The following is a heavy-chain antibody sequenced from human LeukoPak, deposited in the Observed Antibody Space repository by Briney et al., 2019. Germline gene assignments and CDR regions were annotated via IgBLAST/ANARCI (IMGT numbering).Heavy chain of an antibody. CDR1: GGSFSGYY. J-gene: IGHJ5*02. D-gene: IGHD2-2*01. CDR2: INHSGST. Sequence: SETLSLTCAVYGGSFSGYYWSWLRQPPGKGLEWIGEINHSGSTNYNPSLKSRVTISVDTSKNQFSLKLSSVTAADTAVYYCARGHGTSRFSRPVPWGQGTLVTVSS. CDR3: ARGHGTSRFSRPVP. V-gene: IGHV4-34*01.